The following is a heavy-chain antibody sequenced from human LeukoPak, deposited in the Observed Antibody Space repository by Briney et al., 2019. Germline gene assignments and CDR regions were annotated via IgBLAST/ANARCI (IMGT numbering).Heavy chain of an antibody. V-gene: IGHV3-23*01. J-gene: IGHJ5*02. CDR2: ISGSGSNT. CDR3: AKKYSTGLDP. CDR1: GITFSSYA. D-gene: IGHD1-26*01. Sequence: PGGSLRLSCAASGITFSSYAMSWVRQAPGKGLEWVSDISGSGSNTYYADSVKGRFTISRDNSKNTLYLQMNSLRVEDTAVYYCAKKYSTGLDPWGQGTLVTVSS.